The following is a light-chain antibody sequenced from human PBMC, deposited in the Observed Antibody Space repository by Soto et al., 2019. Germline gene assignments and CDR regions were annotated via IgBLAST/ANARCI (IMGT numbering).Light chain of an antibody. CDR2: YDN. J-gene: IGLJ2*01. Sequence: QSVLTQPPSVSAAPRQRVTISCSGSSSNIGNNVVNWYQQLPGKAPKLLIYYDNLRPSGVSDRFSGSKSGTSASLAISGLQSEDEADYYCAAWDDSLKGRVFRGGTKLTVL. CDR3: AAWDDSLKGRV. V-gene: IGLV1-36*01. CDR1: SSNIGNNV.